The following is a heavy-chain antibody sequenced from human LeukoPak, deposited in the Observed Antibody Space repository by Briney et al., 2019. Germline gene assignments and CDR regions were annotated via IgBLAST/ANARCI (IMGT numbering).Heavy chain of an antibody. CDR1: GFTVSSSY. D-gene: IGHD1-26*01. J-gene: IGHJ4*02. V-gene: IGHV3-53*01. Sequence: PGGSLRLSCAASGFTVSSSYMSWVRQAPGKGLEWVSVLYAGGATYYADSVKGRFTISRDNSKNTLYLQMNSLRAEDMAVYFCAKGGEVGITGYFDYWGQGTLVTVSS. CDR3: AKGGEVGITGYFDY. CDR2: LYAGGAT.